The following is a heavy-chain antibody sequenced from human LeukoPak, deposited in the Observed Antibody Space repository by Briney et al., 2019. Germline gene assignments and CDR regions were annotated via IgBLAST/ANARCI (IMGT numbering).Heavy chain of an antibody. J-gene: IGHJ4*02. CDR1: GFSVSSKY. D-gene: IGHD6-19*01. CDR2: LYTGGNT. Sequence: GGSLRLSCAASGFSVSSKYMSWVRQAPGKGLEWVSVLYTGGNTHYADFVKGRFTISRDNSNNMLYLQMSSLTVEDTALYYCAGGQMFTSGGFDNWGQGALVTVSS. CDR3: AGGQMFTSGGFDN. V-gene: IGHV3-53*01.